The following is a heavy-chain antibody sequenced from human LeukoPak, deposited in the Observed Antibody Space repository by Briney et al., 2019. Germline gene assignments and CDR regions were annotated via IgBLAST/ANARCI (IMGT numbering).Heavy chain of an antibody. CDR3: ARSNGYTYGSDY. CDR2: IYYSGST. Sequence: SETLSLTCTVSGGSISSYYWSWIRQPPGKGLEWIGYIYYSGSTNYNPSLKSRVTVSVDTSKNHFSLKLTSVTAADTAVYYCARSNGYTYGSDYWGQGTLVTVSS. D-gene: IGHD5-18*01. J-gene: IGHJ4*02. V-gene: IGHV4-59*01. CDR1: GGSISSYY.